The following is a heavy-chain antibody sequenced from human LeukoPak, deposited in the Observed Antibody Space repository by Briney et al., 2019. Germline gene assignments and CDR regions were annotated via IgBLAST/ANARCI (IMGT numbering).Heavy chain of an antibody. CDR3: ARAPGDLIHYYFDY. D-gene: IGHD3-10*01. J-gene: IGHJ4*02. CDR2: IYTSGST. Sequence: SETLSLTCTVSGGSISSYYWSWIRQPAGEGLEWIGRIYTSGSTNYNPSLKSRVTMSVDTSKNQFSLKLSSVTAADTAVYYCARAPGDLIHYYFDYWGQGTLVTVSS. CDR1: GGSISSYY. V-gene: IGHV4-4*07.